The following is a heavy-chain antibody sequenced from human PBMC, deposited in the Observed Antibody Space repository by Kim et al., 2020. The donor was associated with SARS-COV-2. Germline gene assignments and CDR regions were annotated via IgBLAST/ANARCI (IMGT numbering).Heavy chain of an antibody. J-gene: IGHJ4*02. Sequence: ASVKVSCKASGYTFTGFYVHWVRQAPGQGLEWMGWINPNTGGTDYAQKFQGRVTMTRDTSITTAYMELSSLRSDDTAVYFCAREESGLLPYWGQGTLVTVSS. V-gene: IGHV1-2*02. D-gene: IGHD3-22*01. CDR1: GYTFTGFY. CDR2: INPNTGGT. CDR3: AREESGLLPY.